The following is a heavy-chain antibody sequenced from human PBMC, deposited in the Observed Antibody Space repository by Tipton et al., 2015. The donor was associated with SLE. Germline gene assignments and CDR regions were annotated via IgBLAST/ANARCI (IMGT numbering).Heavy chain of an antibody. D-gene: IGHD7-27*01. CDR3: ARYANWGQLHYFDY. CDR1: GDSITSITRTNW. Sequence: SLRLSCTVSGDSITSITRTNWWSWVRQPPGKGLEWIGEIFHSGSTNYRPSLKSRVIISVDKSKNQFSLKLTSVNAADTAVYYCARYANWGQLHYFDYWGQGTLVTVSS. V-gene: IGHV4-4*02. J-gene: IGHJ4*02. CDR2: IFHSGST.